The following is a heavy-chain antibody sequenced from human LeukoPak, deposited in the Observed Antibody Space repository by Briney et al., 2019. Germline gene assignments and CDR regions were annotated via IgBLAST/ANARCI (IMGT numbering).Heavy chain of an antibody. D-gene: IGHD5-12*01. CDR3: ARDGNSGYDRIDAFDI. CDR2: IYTSGST. V-gene: IGHV4-4*07. Sequence: SETLSLTCTVSGGSISSYYWSWIRQPAGKGLEWIGRIYTSGSTNYNPSLKSRVTMSVDTSKNQFSLKLSSVTAADTAVYYCARDGNSGYDRIDAFDIWGQGTMVTVSS. CDR1: GGSISSYY. J-gene: IGHJ3*02.